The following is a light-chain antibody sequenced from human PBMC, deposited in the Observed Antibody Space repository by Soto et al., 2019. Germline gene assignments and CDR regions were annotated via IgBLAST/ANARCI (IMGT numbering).Light chain of an antibody. CDR2: GTS. CDR1: QSVSSY. Sequence: EIVLTQSPATLSLSPGERATLHCRASQSVSSYLAWYQQKPGQAPRLLIYGTSTRVTGIPARFSGSGSGTEFTLTISSLQSEDFAVYYCQQYYNWPLTFGGGTKVDI. J-gene: IGKJ4*01. V-gene: IGKV3-15*01. CDR3: QQYYNWPLT.